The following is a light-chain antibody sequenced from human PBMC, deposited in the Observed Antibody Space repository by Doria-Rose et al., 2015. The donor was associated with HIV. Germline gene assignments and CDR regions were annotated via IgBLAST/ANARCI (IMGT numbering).Light chain of an antibody. CDR1: QSPLYTSKNY. CDR2: WAS. CDR3: QQYYDTPS. J-gene: IGKJ3*01. Sequence: DIRVTQSPESLGMSLGERATLNCKSNQSPLYTSKNYLAWYQQKPGQPPKLLIYWASTRQSGVPARFSGSGSGTDFTLTISGLEAEDVAVYYCQQYYDTPSFGPGTTVDIK. V-gene: IGKV4-1*01.